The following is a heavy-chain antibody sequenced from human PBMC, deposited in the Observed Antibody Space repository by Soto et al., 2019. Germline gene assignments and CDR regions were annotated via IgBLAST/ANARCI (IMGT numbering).Heavy chain of an antibody. V-gene: IGHV1-46*01. J-gene: IGHJ6*02. Sequence: QVHLEQSGAEMRKPGASVKVSCKASGYTFTSYYIHGVRQAPGQGLEWLGVINPTDNRKTYAQIFQGRVTMTRDTSTSTVYMELRSLRSDDTAIYYCAREAQTYSGMDVWGQGTTVTVSS. CDR1: GYTFTSYY. CDR2: INPTDNRK. CDR3: AREAQTYSGMDV.